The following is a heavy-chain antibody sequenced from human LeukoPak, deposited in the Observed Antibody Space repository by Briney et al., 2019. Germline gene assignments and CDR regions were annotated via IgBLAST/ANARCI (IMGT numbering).Heavy chain of an antibody. V-gene: IGHV1-18*01. CDR3: ARGPYYYHRSGYYFRWYFDL. Sequence: ASVKVSCKASGYTFTSYGISWVRQAPGQGLEWMGWISAYNGNTNYAQKLQGRVPMTTDTSTSTAYTELRSLRSDDTAVYYCARGPYYYHRSGYYFRWYFDLWGRGTLVTVSS. J-gene: IGHJ2*01. D-gene: IGHD3-22*01. CDR1: GYTFTSYG. CDR2: ISAYNGNT.